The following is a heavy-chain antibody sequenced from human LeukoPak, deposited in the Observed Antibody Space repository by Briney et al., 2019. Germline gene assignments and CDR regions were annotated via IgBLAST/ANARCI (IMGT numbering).Heavy chain of an antibody. Sequence: PSETLSLTCSVSGDSVTSHGWSWVRQPPGKGLEWIGYVYASGANSDNCNPSLKSRITISVDTSRNQFSPRLNSVTAADTAIYYCARDNVGSLDFWGQGILLTVSS. CDR3: ARDNVGSLDF. CDR2: VYASG. J-gene: IGHJ4*02. D-gene: IGHD3-10*01. V-gene: IGHV4-59*02. CDR1: GDSVTSHG.